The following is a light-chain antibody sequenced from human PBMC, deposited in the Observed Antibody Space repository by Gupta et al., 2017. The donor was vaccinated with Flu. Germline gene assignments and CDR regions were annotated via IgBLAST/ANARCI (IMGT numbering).Light chain of an antibody. CDR3: KHAQRTLFT. CDR1: HSRPNSNGYNY. Sequence: IVLTQSPLSFLVAPVEPASIDSGSSHSRPNSNGYNYLDWYQQKPGQSPQLLIYSGSSRATGVPDRFSGSGSGTDFTLTISRVQAEDVGIYYCKHAQRTLFTFGQGTKVDIK. V-gene: IGKV2-28*01. J-gene: IGKJ3*01. CDR2: SGS.